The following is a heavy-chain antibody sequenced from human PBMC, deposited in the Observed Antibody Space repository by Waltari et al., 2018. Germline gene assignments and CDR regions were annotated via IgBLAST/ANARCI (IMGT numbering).Heavy chain of an antibody. CDR3: ARDSGDYSPFDN. D-gene: IGHD4-17*01. CDR1: GGSIRSYY. CDR2: IFTSGIT. J-gene: IGHJ4*02. V-gene: IGHV4-4*07. Sequence: QVQLQESGPGLVKPLETLSLTCSVSGGSIRSYYWSWIRQPAGKGLEWIGHIFTSGITKYNPSLKSRVTMSVDTSKNQFSLKLTSVTAADTAVYYCARDSGDYSPFDNWGQGTLVTVSS.